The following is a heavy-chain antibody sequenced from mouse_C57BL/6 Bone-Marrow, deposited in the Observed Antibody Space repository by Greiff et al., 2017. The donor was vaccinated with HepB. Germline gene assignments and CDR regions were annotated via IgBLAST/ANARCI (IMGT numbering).Heavy chain of an antibody. D-gene: IGHD1-3*01. V-gene: IGHV1-20*01. CDR2: INPYNGDT. J-gene: IGHJ2*01. Sequence: EVQGVESGPELVKPGDSVKISCKASGYSFTGYFMNWVMQSHGKSLEWIGRINPYNGDTFYNQKFKGKATVTVDKSSSTAHMELRSLTSEDSAVYYCARGIKGFDYWGQGTTLTVSS. CDR1: GYSFTGYF. CDR3: ARGIKGFDY.